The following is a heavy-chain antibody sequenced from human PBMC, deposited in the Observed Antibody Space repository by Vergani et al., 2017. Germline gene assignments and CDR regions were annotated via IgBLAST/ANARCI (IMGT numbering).Heavy chain of an antibody. J-gene: IGHJ6*03. CDR3: AKGGRDDQGFYYYYYRDV. D-gene: IGHD1-1*01. CDR1: GFTFSSYG. V-gene: IGHV3-30*18. CDR2: ISYDGSNK. Sequence: QVQLVESGGGVVQPGRSLRLSCAASGFTFSSYGMHWVRQAPGKGLEWVAVISYDGSNKYYADSVKGRFTISRNNSKNTLYLQMNSLRAEDTAVYYCAKGGRDDQGFYYYYYRDVWGKGTTVTVSS.